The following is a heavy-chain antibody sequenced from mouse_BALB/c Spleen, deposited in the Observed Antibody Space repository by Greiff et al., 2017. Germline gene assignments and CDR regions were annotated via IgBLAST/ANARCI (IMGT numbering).Heavy chain of an antibody. V-gene: IGHV1-14*01. J-gene: IGHJ4*01. CDR1: GYTFTSYV. CDR2: INPYNDGT. Sequence: EVQLLESGPELVKPGASVKMSCKASGYTFTSYVMHWVKQKPGQGLEWIGYINPYNDGTKYNQKFKGKATLTADKSSSTAYMELSSLTSEDSAVYYCARILLDAMDYWGQGTSVTVSS. CDR3: ARILLDAMDY.